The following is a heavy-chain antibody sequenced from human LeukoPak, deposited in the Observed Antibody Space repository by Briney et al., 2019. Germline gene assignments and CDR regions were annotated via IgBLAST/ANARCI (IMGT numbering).Heavy chain of an antibody. CDR3: AREVAYSGSYKWDF. D-gene: IGHD1-26*01. J-gene: IGHJ4*02. Sequence: ASVKVSCKASGYTFTGYYMHWVRQAPGQGLEWMGWISAYNGDTNYAQKLQGRVTMTTDTSTSTVYMELRSLRSDDTAVYYCAREVAYSGSYKWDFWGQGTLVTVSS. V-gene: IGHV1-18*04. CDR1: GYTFTGYY. CDR2: ISAYNGDT.